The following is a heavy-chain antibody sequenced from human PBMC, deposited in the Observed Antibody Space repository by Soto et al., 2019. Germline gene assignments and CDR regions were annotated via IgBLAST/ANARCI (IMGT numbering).Heavy chain of an antibody. D-gene: IGHD3-22*01. CDR3: SRRDYERGLVH. J-gene: IGHJ5*02. CDR1: GFTLYSYW. CDR2: IQEEGKEK. Sequence: PGGSLSLSCAASGFTLYSYWMNWVRQAPGKGLEWVAHIQEEGKEKYYVDSVEGRFTISRDNAKNSVYLQMNSLRVEDTAVYYCSRRDYERGLVHWGQGTLVTVSS. V-gene: IGHV3-7*05.